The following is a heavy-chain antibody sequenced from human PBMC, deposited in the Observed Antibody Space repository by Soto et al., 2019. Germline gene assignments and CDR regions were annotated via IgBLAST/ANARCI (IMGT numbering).Heavy chain of an antibody. CDR3: ATRITVFGLLIPPFDP. D-gene: IGHD3-3*01. Sequence: PSETLSLTCGVYGGSVNGSYWNWIRQPPGKGLEWIGEINHTGGTHYNPSLKSRVTMSVDTSKNQFSLRLSSVTAADTAIYYCATRITVFGLLIPPFDPWGQGTQVTVSS. CDR1: GGSVNGSY. J-gene: IGHJ5*02. V-gene: IGHV4-34*01. CDR2: INHTGGT.